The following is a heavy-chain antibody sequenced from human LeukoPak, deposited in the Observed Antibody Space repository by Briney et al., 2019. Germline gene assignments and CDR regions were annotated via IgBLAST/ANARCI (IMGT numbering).Heavy chain of an antibody. Sequence: ASVKVSCKASGYTFTNYAIHWVRQAAGQRLEWMGWINAGIGNTKYSQKFQGRVAITRDTSASTAYMELSSLRSEDTAVYYCARTQGVFYGGNFGAFHIWGQGTMVTVSS. CDR1: GYTFTNYA. CDR2: INAGIGNT. CDR3: ARTQGVFYGGNFGAFHI. J-gene: IGHJ3*02. V-gene: IGHV1-3*01. D-gene: IGHD4-23*01.